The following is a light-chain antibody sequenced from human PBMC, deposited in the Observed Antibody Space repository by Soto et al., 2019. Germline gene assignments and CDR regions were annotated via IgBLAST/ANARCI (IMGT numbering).Light chain of an antibody. CDR1: SSDVGAYNF. CDR3: SSYTTTATRL. J-gene: IGLJ2*01. CDR2: DVN. Sequence: QSVLTQPASVSGSPGQSITISCTGTSSDVGAYNFVSWYHHHPGKAPQLIIYDVNNRPSGVSDRFSGSKSGNTASLTISGLQAEDEADYYCSSYTTTATRLFGGGTKVPS. V-gene: IGLV2-14*03.